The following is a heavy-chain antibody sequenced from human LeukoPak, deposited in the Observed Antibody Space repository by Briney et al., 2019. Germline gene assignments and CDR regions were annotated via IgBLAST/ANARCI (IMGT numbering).Heavy chain of an antibody. CDR2: ISTNGGST. V-gene: IGHV3-64D*09. Sequence: GGSLRLSCSASGFTFSSCAMHWVRRAPGKGLEYLSAISTNGGSTYYADSVKGRFTISRDNSKNTLCLQMSSLRTDDTAVYYCVKGQATIFGVVPGVYWGQGTLVTVSS. CDR1: GFTFSSCA. D-gene: IGHD3-3*01. J-gene: IGHJ4*02. CDR3: VKGQATIFGVVPGVY.